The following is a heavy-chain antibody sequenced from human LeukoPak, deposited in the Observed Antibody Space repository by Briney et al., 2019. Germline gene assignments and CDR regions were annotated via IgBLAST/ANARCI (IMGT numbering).Heavy chain of an antibody. V-gene: IGHV1-2*02. CDR2: INPNSGGT. CDR3: ARGEHSSDWFDP. CDR1: GYTFTGYY. J-gene: IGHJ5*02. Sequence: ASVKVSCKPFGYTFTGYYMHWVRQAPEQGLEWMGWINPNSGGTNYAQKFQGRFTMTRDTSISTAYMELSRLRSDDTAVYYWARGEHSSDWFDPWGQGTLVTVSS. D-gene: IGHD6-19*01.